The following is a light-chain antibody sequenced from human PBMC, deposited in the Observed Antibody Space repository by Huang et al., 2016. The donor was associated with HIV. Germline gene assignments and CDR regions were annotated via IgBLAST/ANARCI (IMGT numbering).Light chain of an antibody. J-gene: IGKJ1*01. CDR2: RAS. Sequence: DILMTQSPSTLSASVGDTVTITCRASQNLDNWLAWYQQKPGKAPKALIYRASSLESGVPSRFSGGGSGTEFTLTISSLQPDDFATYYCQQYNTYSRTFGQGTKVEIK. CDR3: QQYNTYSRT. CDR1: QNLDNW. V-gene: IGKV1-5*03.